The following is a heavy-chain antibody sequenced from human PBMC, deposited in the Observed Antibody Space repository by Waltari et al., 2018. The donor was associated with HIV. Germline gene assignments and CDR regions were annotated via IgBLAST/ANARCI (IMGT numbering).Heavy chain of an antibody. Sequence: QVQVVQSGSELMQPGASVKVSCKASGYSFTTYAINWVRQAPGQGLEWMGWINTDTGNPTYAQGFAGRFVFSLDTSVTTAFLQISSLKAEDTAVYYCARGITGWTNDFWGQGTLVTVSS. CDR2: INTDTGNP. V-gene: IGHV7-4-1*02. D-gene: IGHD6-19*01. CDR1: GYSFTTYA. J-gene: IGHJ4*02. CDR3: ARGITGWTNDF.